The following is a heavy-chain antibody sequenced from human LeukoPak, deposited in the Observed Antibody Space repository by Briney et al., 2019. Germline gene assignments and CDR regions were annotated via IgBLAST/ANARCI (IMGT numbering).Heavy chain of an antibody. Sequence: SETLPLTCTVSGGSISSTTYYWGWIRQPPGKGLEWIGSIYFSGSTYYNPSLKSRVSISVDTSKNQFSLKLSSVTDADTAVYYCARDGMWFGEFRFDYWGQGTLVTVSS. J-gene: IGHJ4*02. CDR3: ARDGMWFGEFRFDY. D-gene: IGHD3-10*01. CDR2: IYFSGST. V-gene: IGHV4-39*07. CDR1: GGSISSTTYY.